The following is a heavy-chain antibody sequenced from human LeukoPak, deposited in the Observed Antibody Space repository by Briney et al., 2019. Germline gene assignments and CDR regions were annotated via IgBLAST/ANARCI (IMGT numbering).Heavy chain of an antibody. CDR1: GFTFSNYW. CDR2: INQDGSEK. V-gene: IGHV3-7*03. CDR3: AKVGVRWFGETD. D-gene: IGHD3-10*01. Sequence: GGSLRLSCAASGFTFSNYWMSWVRQAPGKGLEWVATINQDGSEKYYVDSVKGRFTISRDNAKNSLYLQMNSLRAEDTAVYYCAKVGVRWFGETDWGQGTLVTVSS. J-gene: IGHJ4*02.